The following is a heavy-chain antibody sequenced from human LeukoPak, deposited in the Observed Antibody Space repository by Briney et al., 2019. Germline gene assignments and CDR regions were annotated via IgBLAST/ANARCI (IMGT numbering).Heavy chain of an antibody. CDR1: GGSFSGYY. Sequence: KPSETLSLTCAVYGGSFSGYYWSWIRQPPGRGLEWIGYIFYSGNTNYNPSLKSRVTISVDTSKNQFTLKLSSVTAADTAIYYCASAPNEYFFDYWGQGTLVTVSS. V-gene: IGHV4-59*01. J-gene: IGHJ4*02. CDR3: ASAPNEYFFDY. CDR2: IFYSGNT.